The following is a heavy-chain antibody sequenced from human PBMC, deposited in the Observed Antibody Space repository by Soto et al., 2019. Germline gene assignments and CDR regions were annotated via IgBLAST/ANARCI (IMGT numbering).Heavy chain of an antibody. J-gene: IGHJ4*02. CDR1: GFTLSDYY. CDR2: ISGSGVVI. Sequence: QVQLVESGGGLVKPGGSLRLSCAASGFTLSDYYMSWIRQAPGKGLEWLSYISGSGVVIYYADSVKGRFTISRDNAKSSLYLQMNSVRVDDTAVYDCARGRNDGVYWGQGTLVTVSA. V-gene: IGHV3-11*01. CDR3: ARGRNDGVY. D-gene: IGHD1-1*01.